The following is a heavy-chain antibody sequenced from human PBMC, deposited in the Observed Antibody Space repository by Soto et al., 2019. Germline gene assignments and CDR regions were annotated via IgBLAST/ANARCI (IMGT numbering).Heavy chain of an antibody. J-gene: IGHJ5*01. Sequence: SETLSLTCTVSGGSVSDSPYYWGWIRQSPGKGLEWIGSTAYGGTRWSFYYNPPLKSRLSISVGTSKNDFSLKLTSVTAADSGMYFCASRPLRGSGWFASWGQGILVTVSS. CDR1: GGSVSDSPYY. CDR2: TAYGGTRWSF. CDR3: ASRPLRGSGWFAS. D-gene: IGHD6-19*01. V-gene: IGHV4-39*02.